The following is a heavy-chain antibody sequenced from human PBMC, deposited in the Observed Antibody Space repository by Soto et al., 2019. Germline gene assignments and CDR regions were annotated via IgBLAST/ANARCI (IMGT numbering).Heavy chain of an antibody. Sequence: QVQLQESGPGLVKPSETLSLICTVSGGSINSYYWGWIRQPPGKGLEWIGYIFYSGSTNYNPSLKSRVTISVDTSKNQFSLKLNSVTAADTAVYYCAREGTGGSEAAYDFWGQGTLVTVSS. CDR3: AREGTGGSEAAYDF. CDR2: IFYSGST. CDR1: GGSINSYY. V-gene: IGHV4-59*12. D-gene: IGHD3-10*01. J-gene: IGHJ4*02.